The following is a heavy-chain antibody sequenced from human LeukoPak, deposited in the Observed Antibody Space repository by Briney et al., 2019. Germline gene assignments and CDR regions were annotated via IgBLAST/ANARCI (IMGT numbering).Heavy chain of an antibody. CDR3: ARAKTWIQLWLAEFDY. CDR2: INPNSGGT. D-gene: IGHD5-18*01. CDR1: GYTFTGYY. J-gene: IGHJ4*02. V-gene: IGHV1-2*02. Sequence: ASVKVSCKASGYTFTGYYMHWVRQAPGQGLEWMGWINPNSGGTNYAQKFQGRVTMTRDTSISTAYMELSRLRSEDTAVYYCARAKTWIQLWLAEFDYWGQGTLVTVSS.